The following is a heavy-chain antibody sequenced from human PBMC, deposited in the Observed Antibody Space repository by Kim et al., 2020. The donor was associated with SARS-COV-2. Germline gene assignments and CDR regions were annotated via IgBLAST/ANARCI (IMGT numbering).Heavy chain of an antibody. CDR1: GYTFTSYY. Sequence: ASVKVSCKASGYTFTSYYMHWVRQAPGQGLEWMGIINPSGGSTSYAQKFQGSVTMTRDTPTSTVYMELSSRRSEDTAVYYCARDRDQYSSGYLGWFDPWGQGTLVNVSS. V-gene: IGHV1-46*01. CDR2: INPSGGST. CDR3: ARDRDQYSSGYLGWFDP. J-gene: IGHJ5*02. D-gene: IGHD6-19*01.